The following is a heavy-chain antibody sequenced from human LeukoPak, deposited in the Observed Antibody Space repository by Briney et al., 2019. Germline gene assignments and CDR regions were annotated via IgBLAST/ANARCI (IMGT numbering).Heavy chain of an antibody. J-gene: IGHJ4*02. D-gene: IGHD1-7*01. Sequence: DSVKGRFTLSRESSKNTVHLQMNSLRAEHTAVYYCAKDRVGWELPDYWGPGTLVTVSS. CDR3: AKDRVGWELPDY. V-gene: IGHV3-30*02.